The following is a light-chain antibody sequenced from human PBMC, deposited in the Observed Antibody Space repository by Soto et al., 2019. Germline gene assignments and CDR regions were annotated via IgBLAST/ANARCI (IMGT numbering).Light chain of an antibody. J-gene: IGKJ5*01. CDR1: QSVNSN. Sequence: EIVMTHSPVTLSFSPVERATLSCRASQSVNSNLAWYQQKPGQAPRLLIYGASTRATGIPARFSGSGSGTEFTLTISSLQSEDFAVYYCQQYGNSPITFGQGTRLEI. CDR3: QQYGNSPIT. CDR2: GAS. V-gene: IGKV3-15*01.